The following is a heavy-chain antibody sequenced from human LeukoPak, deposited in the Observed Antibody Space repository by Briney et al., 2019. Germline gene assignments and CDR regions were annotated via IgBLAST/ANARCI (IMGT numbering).Heavy chain of an antibody. CDR1: GGSFSDYY. CDR3: AREKVEETYYYYMDV. J-gene: IGHJ6*03. V-gene: IGHV4-59*01. CDR2: FYNSGSS. Sequence: SETLSLTCTVSGGSFSDYYRGWIRQPPGKGLEWIGYFYNSGSSTYNPSLKSRVTISVDTSKEQFSLKVNSVTAADTAVYYCAREKVEETYYYYMDVWGKGTTVTVSS.